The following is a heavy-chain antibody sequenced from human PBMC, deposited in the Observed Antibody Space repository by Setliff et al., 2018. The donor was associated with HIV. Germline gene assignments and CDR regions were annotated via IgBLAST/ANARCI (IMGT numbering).Heavy chain of an antibody. CDR3: ARHRQISDWFDP. Sequence: PSETLSLTCAVSGVSISAYFWSWIRQSPEKGLEWIGYIDNSGNTNYSPSLKSRVTMSVDRSKNQFFLRLTSVTAADTAVYYCARHRQISDWFDPWGQGILVTVSS. CDR2: IDNSGNT. CDR1: GVSISAYF. J-gene: IGHJ5*02. D-gene: IGHD3-10*01. V-gene: IGHV4-59*08.